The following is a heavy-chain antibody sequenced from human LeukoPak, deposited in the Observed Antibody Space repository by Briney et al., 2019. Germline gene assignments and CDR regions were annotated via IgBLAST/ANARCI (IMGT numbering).Heavy chain of an antibody. CDR2: IYSGGST. J-gene: IGHJ4*02. CDR3: AKDGVDSSFEY. D-gene: IGHD3-3*01. CDR1: GFTVSSSF. Sequence: GGSLRLSCAASGFTVSSSFMSWVRQAPGEGLEWVSVIYSGGSTYYADSVKGRFTISRDNSKNTLYLLMTSLRADDTDMTYCAKDGVDSSFEYWGKGTLVTVSS. V-gene: IGHV3-53*01.